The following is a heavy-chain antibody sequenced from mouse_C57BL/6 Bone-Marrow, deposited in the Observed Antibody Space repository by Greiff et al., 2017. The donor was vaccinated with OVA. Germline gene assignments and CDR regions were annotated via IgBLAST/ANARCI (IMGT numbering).Heavy chain of an antibody. CDR1: GYTFTSYW. V-gene: IGHV1-74*01. J-gene: IGHJ1*03. D-gene: IGHD2-3*01. CDR3: ASSYDADWYFDF. Sequence: VQLQQPGAELVKPGASVKVSCKASGYTFTSYWMHWVKQRPGQGLEWIGRIHPTDSDTNYNQKFKGKATLTVDKSSSTAYMQLSSLTSEDSAVYYCASSYDADWYFDFWGTGTTVTVSS. CDR2: IHPTDSDT.